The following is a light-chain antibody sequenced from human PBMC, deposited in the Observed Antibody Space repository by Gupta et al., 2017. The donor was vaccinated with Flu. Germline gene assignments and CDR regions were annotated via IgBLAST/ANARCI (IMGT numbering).Light chain of an antibody. CDR2: ATS. Sequence: EIVLTQSPGTLSLSPGERATLSCRASQSVISYYLAWYQQKPGQAPRLLIYATSTRATGIPDRSTGSGSGTDFTLTITRLGSQDSAVYSWHQDSSSPAFGQGTKVEIK. CDR3: HQDSSSPA. J-gene: IGKJ1*01. V-gene: IGKV3-20*01. CDR1: QSVISYY.